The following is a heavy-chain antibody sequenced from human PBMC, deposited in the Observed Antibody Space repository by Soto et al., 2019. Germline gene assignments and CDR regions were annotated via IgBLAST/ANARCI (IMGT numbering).Heavy chain of an antibody. V-gene: IGHV3-23*01. J-gene: IGHJ4*02. Sequence: EVQLLETGGGLVQPGGSLRLSCAASGFIFTNYAMGWVRQAPGKGLEVVSTISGSGGSTYYADSVRGRFTISSDSSKTTLYLLMDSVSAEDTAIFCCAKKDEPTGWAYYLHSWAQGPLDTVSP. D-gene: IGHD6-19*01. CDR3: AKKDEPTGWAYYLHS. CDR1: GFIFTNYA. CDR2: ISGSGGST.